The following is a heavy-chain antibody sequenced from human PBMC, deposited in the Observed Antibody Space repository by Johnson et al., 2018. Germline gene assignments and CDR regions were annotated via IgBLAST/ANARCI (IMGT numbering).Heavy chain of an antibody. D-gene: IGHD3-16*01. CDR2: ISASGATI. J-gene: IGHJ4*02. V-gene: IGHV3-23*04. CDR3: AKELWGELYY. Sequence: VQLVQSGGGLVQPGGSXRLSCAGSGFTFNNYAMSWVRQAPGKGLEGVSAISASGATIYYADSVRGRFTISRANAKNKVYRQMNSRRAEDTAKDYCAKELWGELYYWGQGTLVTVSS. CDR1: GFTFNNYA.